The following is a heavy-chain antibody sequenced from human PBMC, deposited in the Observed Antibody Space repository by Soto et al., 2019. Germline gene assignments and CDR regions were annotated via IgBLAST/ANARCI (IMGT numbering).Heavy chain of an antibody. CDR3: ARIPYYYDSSGYISSGMDV. CDR2: INPSGGST. V-gene: IGHV1-46*01. Sequence: QVQLVQSGAEVKKPGASVKVSCKASGYTFTSYYMHWVRQAPGQGLEWMGIINPSGGSTSYAQKVQGRVTMTRDTSTSTVYMELSSLRSEDTAVYYCARIPYYYDSSGYISSGMDVWGQGTTVTVSS. D-gene: IGHD3-22*01. CDR1: GYTFTSYY. J-gene: IGHJ6*02.